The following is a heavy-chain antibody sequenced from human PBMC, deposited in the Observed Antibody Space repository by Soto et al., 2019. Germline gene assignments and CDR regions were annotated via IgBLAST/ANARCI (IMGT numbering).Heavy chain of an antibody. CDR2: IKSKTDGGTT. J-gene: IGHJ4*02. CDR1: GFTFSNAW. V-gene: IGHV3-15*01. CDR3: TTFYSDLLTGYHLDY. D-gene: IGHD3-9*01. Sequence: EMQLVESGGGLVKPGGSLRLSCAASGFTFSNAWMNWVRQAPGKGLEWVGRIKSKTDGGTTDYAAPVKGRFTISRDDSXXTLYLQMNSLKTEDTAVYYCTTFYSDLLTGYHLDYWGQGTLVTVSS.